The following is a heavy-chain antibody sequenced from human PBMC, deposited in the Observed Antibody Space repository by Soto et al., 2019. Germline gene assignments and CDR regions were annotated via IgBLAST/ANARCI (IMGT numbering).Heavy chain of an antibody. J-gene: IGHJ4*02. CDR3: ARYCSGGSCYLFSYVDY. D-gene: IGHD2-15*01. V-gene: IGHV3-21*01. CDR2: ISSSSSYI. CDR1: GFTFSSYS. Sequence: GGSLRLSCAASGFTFSSYSMNWVRQAPGKGLEWVSSISSSSSYIYYADSVKGRFTISRDNAKNSLYLQMNSLRAEETAVYYCARYCSGGSCYLFSYVDYWGQGTLVTVSS.